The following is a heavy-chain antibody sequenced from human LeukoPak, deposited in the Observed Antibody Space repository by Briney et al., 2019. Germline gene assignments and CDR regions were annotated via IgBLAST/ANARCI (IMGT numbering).Heavy chain of an antibody. V-gene: IGHV1-18*01. CDR2: ISAYNGNT. CDR3: AKDGDGSGTYDYYFDY. CDR1: GYAFTSYG. D-gene: IGHD1-26*01. J-gene: IGHJ4*02. Sequence: ASVKVSCKASGYAFTSYGISWVRQAPGQGLEWMGWISAYNGNTNYAQKLQGRVTMTTDTSTSTAYMELRSLRSDDTAVYYCAKDGDGSGTYDYYFDYWGQGTLVTVSS.